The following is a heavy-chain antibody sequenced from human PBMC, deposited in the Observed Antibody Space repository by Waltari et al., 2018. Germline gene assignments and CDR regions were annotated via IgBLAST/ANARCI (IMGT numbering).Heavy chain of an antibody. V-gene: IGHV4-59*01. CDR1: GYSISGSY. J-gene: IGHJ4*02. CDR2: IYYSDSS. Sequence: QVQLQESGPGLVKPSETLSLTCTVSGYSISGSYWNWIRQPPGKGLEWIGYIYYSDSSIYNPSLESRVTMSVDTSKNQFSLNLNSVTAADTAVYYCARVFATSSFFDSWGQGILVTVSS. CDR3: ARVFATSSFFDS. D-gene: IGHD3-16*01.